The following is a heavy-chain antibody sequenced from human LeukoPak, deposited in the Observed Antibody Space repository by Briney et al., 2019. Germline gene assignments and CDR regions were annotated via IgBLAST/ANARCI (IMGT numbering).Heavy chain of an antibody. Sequence: SETLSLTCAVYGASFSDYYWSWIRQPPGKGLEWIGEIDHSGSTKCNPSLKGRVTISLDTSKNQFSLDLTSVTAADTAVYYCATGSQLGSYNWFDPWGQGTLVTVSP. CDR1: GASFSDYY. CDR3: ATGSQLGSYNWFDP. CDR2: IDHSGST. D-gene: IGHD1-1*01. V-gene: IGHV4-34*01. J-gene: IGHJ5*02.